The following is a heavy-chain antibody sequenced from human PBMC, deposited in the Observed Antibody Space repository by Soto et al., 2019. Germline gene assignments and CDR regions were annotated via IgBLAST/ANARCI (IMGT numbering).Heavy chain of an antibody. CDR1: GYIFTNYW. CDR3: AIGYSYAPFDP. Sequence: PGESLKISCKGSGYIFTNYWIGWVRQVPGKGLEWMGIVYPGDSDTRYSPSFAGQVTISADKSINTAYLQWSTLRASDTAIYYCAIGYSYAPFDPWGQGTLVTVSS. J-gene: IGHJ5*02. D-gene: IGHD5-18*01. CDR2: VYPGDSDT. V-gene: IGHV5-51*01.